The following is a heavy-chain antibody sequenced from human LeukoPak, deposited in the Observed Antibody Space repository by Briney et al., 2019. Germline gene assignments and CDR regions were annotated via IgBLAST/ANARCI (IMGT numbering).Heavy chain of an antibody. J-gene: IGHJ4*02. CDR3: AKGDRNSYYSFDY. CDR2: IKQDGSQK. D-gene: IGHD1-26*01. Sequence: GGSLRLSCAVSGFTVSTYWMSWVRQAPGKGLEWVANIKQDGSQKYYVHSVKGRITISRDNAKNSLYLQMSSLEPEDSAFYYCAKGDRNSYYSFDYWGQGALVTVSS. CDR1: GFTVSTYW. V-gene: IGHV3-7*03.